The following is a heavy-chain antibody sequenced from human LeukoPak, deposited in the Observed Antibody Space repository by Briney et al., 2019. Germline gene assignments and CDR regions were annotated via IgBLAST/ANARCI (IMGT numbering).Heavy chain of an antibody. J-gene: IGHJ6*03. V-gene: IGHV1-3*03. CDR1: GYTFTSYA. D-gene: IGHD6-13*01. Sequence: ASVEVSCKASGYTFTSYAMHWVRQAPGQRLEWMGWINAGNGNTKYSQEFQGRVTITRDTSASTAYMELSSLRSEDMAVYYCARDASSSPYYYYYYMDVWGKGTTVTVSS. CDR3: ARDASSSPYYYYYYMDV. CDR2: INAGNGNT.